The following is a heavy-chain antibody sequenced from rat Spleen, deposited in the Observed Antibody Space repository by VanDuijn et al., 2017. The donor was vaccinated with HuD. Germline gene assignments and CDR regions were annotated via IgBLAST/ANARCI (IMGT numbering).Heavy chain of an antibody. CDR1: GFTFSNYY. CDR3: AREEGSLRRVWGY. D-gene: IGHD1-11*01. V-gene: IGHV5-25*01. CDR2: ISTGGGNT. Sequence: EVQLVESGGGLVQPGRSMKLSCAASGFTFSNYYMAWVRQAPTKGLEWVASISTGGGNTYYRDSVKGRFTISRDNAKSTLYLQMDSLRSEDTATYYCAREEGSLRRVWGYWGQGVMVTVSS. J-gene: IGHJ2*01.